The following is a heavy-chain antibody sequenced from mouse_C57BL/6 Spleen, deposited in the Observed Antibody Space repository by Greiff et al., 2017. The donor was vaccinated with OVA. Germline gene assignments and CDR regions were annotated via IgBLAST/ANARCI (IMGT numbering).Heavy chain of an antibody. Sequence: QVQLKQSGAELVRPGTSVKVSCKASGYAFTNYLIEWVEQRPGQGLEWIGVINPGSGGTNYNEKFKGKATLTADKSSSTAYMQLSSLTSEDSAVYFCASKLYDYGDYWGQGTTLTVSS. V-gene: IGHV1-54*01. CDR2: INPGSGGT. CDR1: GYAFTNYL. D-gene: IGHD2-4*01. J-gene: IGHJ2*01. CDR3: ASKLYDYGDY.